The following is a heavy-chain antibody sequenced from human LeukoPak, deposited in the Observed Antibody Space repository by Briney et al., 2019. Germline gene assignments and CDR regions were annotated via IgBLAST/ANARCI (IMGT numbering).Heavy chain of an antibody. Sequence: SETLSLTCAVYGGSFSGYYWSWIRQPPGKGLEWIGEINHSGSTNYNPSLKSRVTISVDTSKNQFSLKLSSVTAADTAVYYCARDWPVEDGSGRPHFDHWGQGTLVTVSS. CDR3: ARDWPVEDGSGRPHFDH. V-gene: IGHV4-34*01. CDR1: GGSFSGYY. CDR2: INHSGST. D-gene: IGHD3-10*01. J-gene: IGHJ4*02.